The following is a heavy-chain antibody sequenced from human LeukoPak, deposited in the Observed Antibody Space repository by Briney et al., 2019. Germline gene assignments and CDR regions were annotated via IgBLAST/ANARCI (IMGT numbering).Heavy chain of an antibody. J-gene: IGHJ3*02. D-gene: IGHD1-7*01. Sequence: SETLSLTCTVSGGSIGSGDYYWSWIRQPPGKGLEWIGYIYYSGSTYYNPSLKSRVTISADTSKNQFSLKLSSVTAADTAVYYCARVYWNYAFDIWGQGTMVTVSS. CDR3: ARVYWNYAFDI. V-gene: IGHV4-30-4*08. CDR2: IYYSGST. CDR1: GGSIGSGDYY.